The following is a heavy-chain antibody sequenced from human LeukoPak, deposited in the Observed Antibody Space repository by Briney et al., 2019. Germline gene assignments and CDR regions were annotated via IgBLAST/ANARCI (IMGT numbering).Heavy chain of an antibody. J-gene: IGHJ5*02. CDR2: IRSNGGDT. Sequence: GGSLRLSCAASGFTFREYSMSCVRQAPGKGLEWVSNIRSNGGDTYYTDSVKGRFTISRDNSKNTPYLEMNSLRAEDTAVYYCAKGGYTTWFDPWGQGTLVTVSS. CDR1: GFTFREYS. V-gene: IGHV3-23*01. D-gene: IGHD2-15*01. CDR3: AKGGYTTWFDP.